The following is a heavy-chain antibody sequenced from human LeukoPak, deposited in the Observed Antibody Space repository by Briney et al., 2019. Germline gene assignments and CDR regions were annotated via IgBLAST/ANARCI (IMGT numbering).Heavy chain of an antibody. V-gene: IGHV1-2*02. Sequence: ASVKVSCKASGYTFTGYYMHWVRQAPGQGLEWMGWINPNSGGTNYAQKFQGRVTMTRDTSISTAYMELSRLRSDDTAVYYCARDLVDIVATIELGKPPSYYYYYMDVWGKGTTVTISS. CDR3: ARDLVDIVATIELGKPPSYYYYYMDV. J-gene: IGHJ6*03. CDR2: INPNSGGT. CDR1: GYTFTGYY. D-gene: IGHD5-12*01.